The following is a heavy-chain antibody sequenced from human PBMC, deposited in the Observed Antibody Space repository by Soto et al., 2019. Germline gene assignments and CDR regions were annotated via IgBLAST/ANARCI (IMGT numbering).Heavy chain of an antibody. CDR2: IYTSGST. Sequence: SETRDLICAGSGVYIRSYDWSRIRHPAGKGLEWIGRIYTSGSTNYNPSLKSRVTMSVDTSKNQFSLKLSSVTAADTAVYYCARVGGTSGRRWFDPWGQGTLVTVSS. V-gene: IGHV4-4*07. J-gene: IGHJ5*02. CDR1: GVYIRSYD. CDR3: ARVGGTSGRRWFDP. D-gene: IGHD6-19*01.